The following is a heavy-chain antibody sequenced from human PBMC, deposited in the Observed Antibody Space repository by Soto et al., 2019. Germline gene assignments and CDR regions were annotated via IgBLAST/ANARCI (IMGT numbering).Heavy chain of an antibody. CDR1: GFTFSSYS. V-gene: IGHV3-48*01. CDR2: ISSSSSTI. Sequence: GGSLRLSCAASGFTFSSYSMNWVRQAPGKGLEWVSYISSSSSTIYYADSVKGRFTISRDNAKNSLYLQMNSLRAEDTAVYYCARDFSHSYSGYDSGDYWGQGTLVTVSS. J-gene: IGHJ4*02. D-gene: IGHD5-12*01. CDR3: ARDFSHSYSGYDSGDY.